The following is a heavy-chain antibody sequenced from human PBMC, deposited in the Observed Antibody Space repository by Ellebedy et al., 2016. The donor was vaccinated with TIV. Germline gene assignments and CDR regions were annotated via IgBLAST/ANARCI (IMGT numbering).Heavy chain of an antibody. CDR3: AVEYCGGDCFFSY. CDR1: GDSITNYY. Sequence: SETLSLTXNVSGDSITNYYWSWIRQAPGKAMEWIGFISYSGSTKSNYSLKSRVTISVDTSKNQFSLKLSSVTAADTAVYYCAVEYCGGDCFFSYWGQGTLVTVSS. J-gene: IGHJ4*02. V-gene: IGHV4-59*13. CDR2: ISYSGST. D-gene: IGHD2-21*01.